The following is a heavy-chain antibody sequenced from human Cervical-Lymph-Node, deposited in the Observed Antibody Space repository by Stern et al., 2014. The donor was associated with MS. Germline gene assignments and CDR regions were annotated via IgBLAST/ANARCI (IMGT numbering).Heavy chain of an antibody. CDR2: IHDSGST. V-gene: IGHV4-61*02. D-gene: IGHD1-26*01. CDR3: ATTRWDLFTWNWFDP. J-gene: IGHJ5*02. CDR1: GGSISSSGYY. Sequence: QVQLVESGPGLVKPSQTLSLTCTVSGGSISSSGYYWSWIRQPADKGLEWIGSIHDSGSTYYNHSPKSRVTISMDTAKNPFFLKLPSGTAADTAVYYCATTRWDLFTWNWFDPWGQGTLVTVSS.